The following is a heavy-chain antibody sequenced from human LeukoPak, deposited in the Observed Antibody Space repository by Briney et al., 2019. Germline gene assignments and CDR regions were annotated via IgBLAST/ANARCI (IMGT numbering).Heavy chain of an antibody. V-gene: IGHV3-23*01. Sequence: GGSLRLSCAASGFTFSNYAMSWARQAPGKGLEWVSSFTVSGGNTHYADSVKGRCTISRGNSKNTLYLQINNLRAEDTAVYYCARGDGLWFGELFTYWGQGTPVTVSS. D-gene: IGHD3-10*01. CDR3: ARGDGLWFGELFTY. CDR1: GFTFSNYA. CDR2: FTVSGGNT. J-gene: IGHJ4*02.